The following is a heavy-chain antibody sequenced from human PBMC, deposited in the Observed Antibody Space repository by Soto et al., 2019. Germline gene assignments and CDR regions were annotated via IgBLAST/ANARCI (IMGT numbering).Heavy chain of an antibody. J-gene: IGHJ6*02. Sequence: QVQLVQSGAEVKKPGASVKVSCRASGYTFTSYVISWVRQAPAQGLEWMGWISAYNGNTNFAQKLQGRVTMTTDTSTSTAYIELRSLRSDDTAVYYCARVVATVAGPYGMDVWGQGTTVTVSS. D-gene: IGHD6-19*01. CDR1: GYTFTSYV. CDR3: ARVVATVAGPYGMDV. V-gene: IGHV1-18*01. CDR2: ISAYNGNT.